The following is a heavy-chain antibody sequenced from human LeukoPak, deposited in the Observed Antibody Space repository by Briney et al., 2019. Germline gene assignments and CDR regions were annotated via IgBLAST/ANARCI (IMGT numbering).Heavy chain of an antibody. V-gene: IGHV1-2*04. CDR2: INPNSGGT. CDR3: ARATVRYFDWLLPDYYYYGMDV. CDR1: GYTFTGYY. D-gene: IGHD3-9*01. Sequence: ASVKVSCKASGYTFTGYYMHWVRQAPGQGLEWMGWINPNSGGTNYAQKFQGWVTMTRDTSISTAYMELSSLRSDDTAVYYCARATVRYFDWLLPDYYYYGMDVWGQGTTVTVSS. J-gene: IGHJ6*02.